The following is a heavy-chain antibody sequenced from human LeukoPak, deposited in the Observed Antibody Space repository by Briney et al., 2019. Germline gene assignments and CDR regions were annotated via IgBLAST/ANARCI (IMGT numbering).Heavy chain of an antibody. J-gene: IGHJ6*03. V-gene: IGHV3-30-3*01. CDR2: ISYDGSNK. CDR3: ARDTPGDYIYYYYYMDV. Sequence: PGRSLRLSCAASGFTFSSYAMHWVRQAPGKGLEWVAVISYDGSNKYYADSVKGRFTISRDNSKNTLYLQMNSLRAEDTAVYYCARDTPGDYIYYYYYMDVWGKGTTVTVSS. CDR1: GFTFSSYA. D-gene: IGHD4-17*01.